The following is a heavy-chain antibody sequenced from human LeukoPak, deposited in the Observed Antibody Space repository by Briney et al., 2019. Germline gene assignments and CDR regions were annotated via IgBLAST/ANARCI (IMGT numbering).Heavy chain of an antibody. Sequence: GGSLRLSCAASGFTFSSYAVSWVRQAPGKGLEWVSAISGSGGRTYYADSVKGRFTISRDNSKNTLYLQMNSLRAGETAVYYCAKDRSRGYCSSTSCSPDKYYFDYWGQGTLVTVSS. J-gene: IGHJ4*02. CDR3: AKDRSRGYCSSTSCSPDKYYFDY. CDR1: GFTFSSYA. CDR2: ISGSGGRT. V-gene: IGHV3-23*01. D-gene: IGHD2-2*01.